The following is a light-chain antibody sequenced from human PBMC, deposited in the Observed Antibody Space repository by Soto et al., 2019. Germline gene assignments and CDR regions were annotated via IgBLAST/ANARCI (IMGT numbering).Light chain of an antibody. J-gene: IGLJ2*01. Sequence: QSALTQPASVSGSPGQSITISCTGASSDVGDYNYVSWYQQHPGKAPKLMIYDVNNRPSGVSNRFSGSKSGNTASLTISGLQADDEADYFCSSYTSTGTLVVVGGGTKSPS. CDR2: DVN. CDR1: SSDVGDYNY. CDR3: SSYTSTGTLVV. V-gene: IGLV2-14*03.